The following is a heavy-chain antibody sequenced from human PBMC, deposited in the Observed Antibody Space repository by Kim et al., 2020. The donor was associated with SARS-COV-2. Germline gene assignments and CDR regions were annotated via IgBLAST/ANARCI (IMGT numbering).Heavy chain of an antibody. D-gene: IGHD6-13*01. J-gene: IGHJ4*02. V-gene: IGHV1-58*02. CDR1: GFTFTSSA. Sequence: SVKVSCKASGFTFTSSAMKWVRQARGQRLEWIGWIVVGSGNTNYAQKLQERVTITTDMSTSTAYMELSSLRSEDTAVYYCAAAHGSRGFGYWGQGTLVTVSS. CDR3: AAAHGSRGFGY. CDR2: IVVGSGNT.